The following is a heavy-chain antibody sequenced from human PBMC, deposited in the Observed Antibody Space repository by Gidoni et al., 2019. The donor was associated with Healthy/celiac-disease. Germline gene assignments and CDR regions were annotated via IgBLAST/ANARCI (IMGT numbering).Heavy chain of an antibody. J-gene: IGHJ6*02. D-gene: IGHD3-9*01. CDR3: ARDDYDILTGYFDYYYGMDV. CDR2: ISSSRSTR. Sequence: EVQLLESGGRVVQPGGSRRLSGAGSGLSCTSFSMTWVRQAPGKGLEWVSYISSSRSTRYYADSGKGRFTISRDNAKNSLYLQMNSLRDEDTAVYYCARDDYDILTGYFDYYYGMDVWGQGTTVTVSS. V-gene: IGHV3-48*02. CDR1: GLSCTSFS.